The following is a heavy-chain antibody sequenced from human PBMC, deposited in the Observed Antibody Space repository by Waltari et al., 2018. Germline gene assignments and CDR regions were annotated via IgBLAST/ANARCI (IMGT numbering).Heavy chain of an antibody. J-gene: IGHJ4*02. V-gene: IGHV3-23*03. CDR2: IYSGGST. Sequence: EVQLLDSGGGLVQPGGSLSLSCAAAGFTFISYAMSWVRQAPGKGLEWVSVIYSGGSTYYADSVKGRFNISRDNSKNTLYLQMNSLRAEDTAVYYCAPIGTYWGQGTLVTVSS. D-gene: IGHD2-15*01. CDR3: APIGTY. CDR1: GFTFISYA.